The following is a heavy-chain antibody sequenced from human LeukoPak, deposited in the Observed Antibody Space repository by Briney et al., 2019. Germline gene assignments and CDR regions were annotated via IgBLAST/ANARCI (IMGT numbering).Heavy chain of an antibody. CDR1: GYTFTGYY. CDR2: INPNSGGT. J-gene: IGHJ4*02. D-gene: IGHD2-15*01. CDR3: ARCSGASCYSLFLDY. V-gene: IGHV1-2*02. Sequence: ASVKVSCKASGYTFTGYYMHWVRQAPGQGLEWMGWINPNSGGTNYAQKFRGRVTMTRDTSISTAYMELSRLRSDDTAVFYCARCSGASCYSLFLDYWGQGTLVTVSS.